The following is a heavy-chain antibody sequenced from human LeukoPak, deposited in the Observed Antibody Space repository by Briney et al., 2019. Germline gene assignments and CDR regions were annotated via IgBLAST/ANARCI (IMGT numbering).Heavy chain of an antibody. Sequence: SETLSLTCIVSGGSISSISSNNYHWGWIRQPPGKGLEWIGSIYYSGSTYYNPSLKSRVTISVDTSKNQFSLKLSSVTAADTALYYCAREMGVVTAHGINVWGQGTTVTVSS. V-gene: IGHV4-39*02. CDR3: AREMGVVTAHGINV. CDR1: GGSISSISSNNYH. D-gene: IGHD4-23*01. CDR2: IYYSGST. J-gene: IGHJ6*02.